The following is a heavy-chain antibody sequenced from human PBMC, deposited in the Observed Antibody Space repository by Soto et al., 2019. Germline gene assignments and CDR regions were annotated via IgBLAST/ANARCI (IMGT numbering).Heavy chain of an antibody. Sequence: QLQLQESGPGLVEPSETLSLTCSVSGDSINSDKYYWGWIRQPPGKGLEWIGSIYFRGNTYYNPSLPTRATISQDKSKRQFSLKLNSVTAADSAVYFCARLEGLATISYYFDFWGQGALVTVSS. CDR2: IYFRGNT. CDR1: GDSINSDKYY. CDR3: ARLEGLATISYYFDF. J-gene: IGHJ4*02. V-gene: IGHV4-39*01. D-gene: IGHD3-9*01.